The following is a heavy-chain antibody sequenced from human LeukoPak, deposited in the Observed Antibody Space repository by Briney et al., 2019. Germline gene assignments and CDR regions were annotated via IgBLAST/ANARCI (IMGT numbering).Heavy chain of an antibody. CDR3: ARYNGGSLDY. CDR2: IYYSGST. D-gene: IGHD1-26*01. Sequence: WIVYIYYSGSTNYTPSLKSRVTISVDTSKNQFSLKLSSVTAADTAVYYCARYNGGSLDYWGQGTLVTVSS. J-gene: IGHJ4*02. V-gene: IGHV4-59*08.